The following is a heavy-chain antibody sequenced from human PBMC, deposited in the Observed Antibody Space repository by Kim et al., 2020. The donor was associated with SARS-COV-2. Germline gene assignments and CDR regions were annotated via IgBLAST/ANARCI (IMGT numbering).Heavy chain of an antibody. Sequence: NPSLKSRVTISVDTSKNPFSLKLSSVTAADTAVYYCARGTDYDFWSGYLDWGQGTLVTVSS. CDR3: ARGTDYDFWSGYLD. D-gene: IGHD3-3*01. V-gene: IGHV4-34*01. J-gene: IGHJ4*02.